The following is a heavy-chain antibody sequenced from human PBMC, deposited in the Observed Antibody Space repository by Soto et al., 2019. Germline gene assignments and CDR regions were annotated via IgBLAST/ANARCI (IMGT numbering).Heavy chain of an antibody. CDR2: ISSSGSTI. CDR3: ARNRLRNWFDP. D-gene: IGHD3-22*01. J-gene: IGHJ5*02. V-gene: IGHV3-11*01. Sequence: GGSLRLSCAASGFTFSNAWINWVRQAPGKGLEWVSYISSSGSTIYYADSVKGRFTISRDNAKNSLYLQMNSPRAEDTAVYYCARNRLRNWFDPWGQGTLVTVSS. CDR1: GFTFSNAW.